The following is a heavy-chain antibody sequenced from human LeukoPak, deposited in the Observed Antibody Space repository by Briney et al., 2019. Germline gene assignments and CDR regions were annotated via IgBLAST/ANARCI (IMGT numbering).Heavy chain of an antibody. V-gene: IGHV3-53*01. J-gene: IGHJ4*02. CDR2: IYSGGST. CDR1: GFTVSSNY. Sequence: GGSLRLSCAASGFTVSSNYMSWVRQSPGKGLEWVSIIYSGGSTYYADSVKGRLTISRDNSKNTLYLQLNSLRAEDTAVYYCARLHSLIRAQPDDCWGQGTLVTVSS. CDR3: ARLHSLIRAQPDDC. D-gene: IGHD3-22*01.